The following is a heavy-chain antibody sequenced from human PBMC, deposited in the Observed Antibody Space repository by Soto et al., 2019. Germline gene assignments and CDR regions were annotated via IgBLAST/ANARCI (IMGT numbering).Heavy chain of an antibody. D-gene: IGHD1-1*01. CDR2: VSATETA. Sequence: SETLSLTCTVSGGSIISFYWSWIRQSAGKGLEWIGRVSATETASYNPSLRSRVTMSADMSSNQFSLNLNSVTAADSAVYFCARGFPGALERSRAFGIWGQGTVVTVSS. CDR3: ARGFPGALERSRAFGI. J-gene: IGHJ3*02. CDR1: GGSIISFY. V-gene: IGHV4-4*07.